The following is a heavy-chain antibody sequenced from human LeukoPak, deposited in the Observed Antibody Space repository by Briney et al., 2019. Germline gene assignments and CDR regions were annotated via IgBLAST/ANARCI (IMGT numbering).Heavy chain of an antibody. Sequence: GASVKVSCKASGYTFTSYDINWVRQATGQGLEWMGWMNPNSGNTGYAQKFQGRVTMTRNTSISTAYMELSSLGSEDTAVYYCARAATQAYYQYGMDVWGQGTTVTVSS. V-gene: IGHV1-8*01. CDR1: GYTFTSYD. J-gene: IGHJ6*02. D-gene: IGHD5-24*01. CDR3: ARAATQAYYQYGMDV. CDR2: MNPNSGNT.